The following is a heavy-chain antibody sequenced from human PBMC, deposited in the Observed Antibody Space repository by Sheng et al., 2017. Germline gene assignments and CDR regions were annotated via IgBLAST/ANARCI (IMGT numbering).Heavy chain of an antibody. CDR2: ISSSGSTI. V-gene: IGHV3-11*01. Sequence: QVHLAESGGDLVKPGGSLRLSCAASGFNFNNYYMSWVRQAPGKGLEWVSYISSSGSTIHYADSVKGRFTISRDNAKNSLYLQMNSLRVEDTAVYYCARDQYGAYCSSTRCYSYAMDAWGQGTTVTVSS. CDR1: GFNFNNYY. CDR3: ARDQYGAYCSSTRCYSYAMDA. D-gene: IGHD2-2*02. J-gene: IGHJ6*02.